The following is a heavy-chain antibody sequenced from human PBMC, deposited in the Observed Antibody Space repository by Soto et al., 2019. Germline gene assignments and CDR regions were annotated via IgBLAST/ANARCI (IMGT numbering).Heavy chain of an antibody. J-gene: IGHJ3*02. V-gene: IGHV3-23*01. D-gene: IGHD4-17*01. CDR3: AHPRGYGVFDAHDI. Sequence: GGSLRLSCAASGFTFSTYAMSWVRQAPGKGLEWVSALSATGGSTYYADSVKGRFTISRDNSMNALYLQMNSLRIEDTAVYFCAHPRGYGVFDAHDIWGHGTMVTGSS. CDR2: LSATGGST. CDR1: GFTFSTYA.